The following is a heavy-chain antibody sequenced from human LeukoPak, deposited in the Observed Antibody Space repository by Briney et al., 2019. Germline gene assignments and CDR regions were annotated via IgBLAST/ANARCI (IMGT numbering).Heavy chain of an antibody. CDR2: IYYSGST. CDR1: GGSISSSSYY. CDR3: ARGRGGMDV. Sequence: SETLSLTCTVSGGSISSSSYYWGWIRQPPGKELEWIGSIYYSGSTYYNPSLKSRVTISVDTSKNQFSLKLSSVTAADTAVYYCARGRGGMDVWGQGTTVTVSS. V-gene: IGHV4-39*01. J-gene: IGHJ6*02.